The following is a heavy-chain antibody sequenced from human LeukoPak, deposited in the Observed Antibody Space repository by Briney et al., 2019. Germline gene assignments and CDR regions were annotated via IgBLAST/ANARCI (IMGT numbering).Heavy chain of an antibody. D-gene: IGHD3-16*01. CDR3: ARDLGNGAFDI. J-gene: IGHJ3*02. Sequence: ASVKVSCKASGCTFTGYYMHWVRQAPGQGLEWMGWINPNSGGTNYAQKFQGRVTMTRDTSVSTAYMELSRLRSDDTAVYYCARDLGNGAFDIWGQGTMVTVSS. CDR2: INPNSGGT. V-gene: IGHV1-2*02. CDR1: GCTFTGYY.